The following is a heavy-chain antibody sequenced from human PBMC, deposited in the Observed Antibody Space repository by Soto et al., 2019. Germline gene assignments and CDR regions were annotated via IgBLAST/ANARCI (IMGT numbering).Heavy chain of an antibody. V-gene: IGHV3-11*01. CDR2: ITYRGNEV. Sequence: GSLSLSCAPSGFFFSYYKMGWMRQAPGRGVEWVSYITYRGNEVYYEASVNGRIAISRDNTKNALYLQMNSLKVEATAPYYFARRIVVNSGHSMDAWGQGTRVT. CDR1: GFFFSYYK. J-gene: IGHJ6*02. CDR3: ARRIVVNSGHSMDA. D-gene: IGHD2-15*01.